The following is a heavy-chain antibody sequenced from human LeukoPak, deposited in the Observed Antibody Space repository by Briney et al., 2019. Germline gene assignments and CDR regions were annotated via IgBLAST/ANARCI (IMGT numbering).Heavy chain of an antibody. V-gene: IGHV3-23*01. J-gene: IGHJ4*02. D-gene: IGHD1-1*01. CDR2: ISGSGGST. CDR3: ARDHNYAFDN. CDR1: GFTFSSYA. Sequence: GGSLRLSCAASGFTFSSYAMSWVRQAPGKGLEWVSVISGSGGSTYYADSVKGRFTISGDNAKNSLYLQMNSLRVEDTAVYYCARDHNYAFDNWGQGTLVTVSS.